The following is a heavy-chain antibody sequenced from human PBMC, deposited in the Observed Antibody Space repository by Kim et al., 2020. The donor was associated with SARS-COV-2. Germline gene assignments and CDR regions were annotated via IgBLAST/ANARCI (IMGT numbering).Heavy chain of an antibody. CDR1: GFTFTSSA. D-gene: IGHD3-3*01. V-gene: IGHV1-58*01. CDR2: IVVGSGNT. J-gene: IGHJ6*02. CDR3: AAPRDFWSGKITNVLQYGMDV. Sequence: SVKVSCKASGFTFTSSAVQWVRQARGQRLEWIGWIVVGSGNTNYAQKFQERVTITRDMSTSTAYMELSSLRSEDTAVYYCAAPRDFWSGKITNVLQYGMDVWGQGTTVTVSS.